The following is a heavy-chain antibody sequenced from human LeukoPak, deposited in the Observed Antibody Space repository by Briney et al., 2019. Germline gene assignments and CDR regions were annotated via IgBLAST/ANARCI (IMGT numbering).Heavy chain of an antibody. CDR3: ARGGGERGAIVPAATWYYYYGMDV. V-gene: IGHV1-46*01. CDR2: INPSGGST. D-gene: IGHD2-2*01. Sequence: ASVKVSCKASGYTFTSYYMHWVRQAPGQGLGWMGIINPSGGSTSYAQKFQGRVTMTRDTSTSTVYMELSRLRSEDTAVYDCARGGGERGAIVPAATWYYYYGMDVWGQGTTVTVSS. CDR1: GYTFTSYY. J-gene: IGHJ6*02.